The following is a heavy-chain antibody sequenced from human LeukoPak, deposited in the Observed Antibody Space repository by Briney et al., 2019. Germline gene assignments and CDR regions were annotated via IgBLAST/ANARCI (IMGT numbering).Heavy chain of an antibody. Sequence: PSETLSLTCAVYGGSFSGYYWRWIRQPPGKGLEWIGEINHSGSTNYNPSLKSRVTISVDTSKNQFSLKLSSVTAADTAVYYCARGGRGIQLWKYFDYWGQGTLVTVSS. CDR1: GGSFSGYY. V-gene: IGHV4-34*01. CDR2: INHSGST. CDR3: ARGGRGIQLWKYFDY. J-gene: IGHJ4*02. D-gene: IGHD5-18*01.